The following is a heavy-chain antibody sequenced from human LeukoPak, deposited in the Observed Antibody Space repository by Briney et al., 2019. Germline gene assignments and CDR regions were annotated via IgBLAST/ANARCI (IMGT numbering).Heavy chain of an antibody. D-gene: IGHD1-26*01. CDR3: ARVRYRSWFDS. CDR1: GFTVSSNY. V-gene: IGHV3-53*01. CDR2: IYSGGST. Sequence: GGSLRLSCAASGFTVSSNYMSWVRQAPGKGLEWVSVIYSGGSTYYADSVKGRFTISRDNSKNTLYLQMNSLRAEDTAVYYCARVRYRSWFDSWGQGTLVTVSS. J-gene: IGHJ5*01.